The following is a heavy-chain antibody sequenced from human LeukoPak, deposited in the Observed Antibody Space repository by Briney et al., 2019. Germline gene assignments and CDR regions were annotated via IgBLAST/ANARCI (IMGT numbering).Heavy chain of an antibody. Sequence: SETLSLTCTVSGGSISSYYWSWIRQPPGKGLEWIGYIYYSGSTNYNPSLKSRVTISVDTSKNQFSLKLSSVTAADTAVHYCCSGVLWFGEPGSAFDIWGQGTMVTVSS. CDR2: IYYSGST. D-gene: IGHD3-10*01. J-gene: IGHJ3*02. V-gene: IGHV4-59*08. CDR3: CSGVLWFGEPGSAFDI. CDR1: GGSISSYY.